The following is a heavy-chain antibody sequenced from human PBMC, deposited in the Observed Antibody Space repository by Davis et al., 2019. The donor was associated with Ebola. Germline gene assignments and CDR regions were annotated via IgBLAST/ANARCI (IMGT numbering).Heavy chain of an antibody. D-gene: IGHD2-2*01. Sequence: GGSLRLSCAASGFTVSSNYMSWVRQAPGKGLEWVSVIYSGGSTYYADSVKGRFTISRDNSKNTMYLQINSLRGGDTAVYYCAKEVWPAAKFDYWGQGTLVSVSS. J-gene: IGHJ4*02. CDR1: GFTVSSNY. CDR2: IYSGGST. CDR3: AKEVWPAAKFDY. V-gene: IGHV3-53*01.